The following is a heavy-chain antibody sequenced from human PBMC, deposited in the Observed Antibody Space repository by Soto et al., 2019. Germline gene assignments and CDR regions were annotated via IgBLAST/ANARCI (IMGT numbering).Heavy chain of an antibody. Sequence: GGALRLSCAGSGFTFSSYAMHWVRQAPGKGLEWVAVISYDGSDKYYADSVKGRFTISRDNSKNTLYLQMISLRAEDTAVYYCARVDDPGIFNQWLVQSPRDYWGQGT. J-gene: IGHJ4*02. CDR1: GFTFSSYA. D-gene: IGHD6-19*01. CDR2: ISYDGSDK. CDR3: ARVDDPGIFNQWLVQSPRDY. V-gene: IGHV3-30-3*01.